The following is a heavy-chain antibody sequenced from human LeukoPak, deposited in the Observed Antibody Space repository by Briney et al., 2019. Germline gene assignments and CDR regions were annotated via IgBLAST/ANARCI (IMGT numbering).Heavy chain of an antibody. CDR2: INSDGSST. CDR1: GFTFSSYW. CDR3: ARESITETFDY. V-gene: IGHV3-74*01. D-gene: IGHD3-16*01. Sequence: AGGSLRLSCAASGFTFSSYWMHWVRQAPGKGLVWVSRINSDGSSTSYADSVKGRFTISRDNAKNTLYPQMNSLRAEDTAVYYCARESITETFDYWGQGTLVTVSS. J-gene: IGHJ4*02.